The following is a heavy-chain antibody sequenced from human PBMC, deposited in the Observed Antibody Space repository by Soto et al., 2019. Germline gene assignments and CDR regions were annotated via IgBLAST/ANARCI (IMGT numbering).Heavy chain of an antibody. CDR3: ASVRGGYYYAMDV. D-gene: IGHD3-10*02. CDR2: IYHSGST. J-gene: IGHJ6*02. CDR1: GGSISSSNR. V-gene: IGHV4-4*02. Sequence: SETLSLTCAFAGGSISSSNRWSWVRQPPGKGLEWIGEIYHSGSTNYNPSLKSRVTISVDKSKNQFSLKLSSVTAADTAVYYCASVRGGYYYAMDVWGQGTTVT.